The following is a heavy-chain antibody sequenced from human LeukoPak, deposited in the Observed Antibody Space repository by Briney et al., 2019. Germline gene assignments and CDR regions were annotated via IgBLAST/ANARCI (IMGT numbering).Heavy chain of an antibody. Sequence: VASVKVSCKASGYTFTSYGISWVRQAPGQGLEWMGWISAYNGNTNYAQKLQGRVTMTTDTSTGTAYMELRSLRSDDTAVYYCARDLYGDYATGFDYWGQGTLVTVSS. CDR3: ARDLYGDYATGFDY. CDR2: ISAYNGNT. J-gene: IGHJ4*02. CDR1: GYTFTSYG. V-gene: IGHV1-18*01. D-gene: IGHD4-17*01.